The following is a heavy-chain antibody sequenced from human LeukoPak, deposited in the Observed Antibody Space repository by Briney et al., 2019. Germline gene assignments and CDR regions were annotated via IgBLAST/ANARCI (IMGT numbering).Heavy chain of an antibody. CDR2: IYTGGAK. Sequence: GGSLRLSCAASGFNVSANYMSWVRQAPGKGLEWVSVIYTGGAKYYAGSVQGRFTISRDNSKNTLYLQMNSLRAEDTAVYYCARDQWDYYGMDVWGQGTTVTVSS. V-gene: IGHV3-53*01. D-gene: IGHD2-8*01. CDR1: GFNVSANY. CDR3: ARDQWDYYGMDV. J-gene: IGHJ6*02.